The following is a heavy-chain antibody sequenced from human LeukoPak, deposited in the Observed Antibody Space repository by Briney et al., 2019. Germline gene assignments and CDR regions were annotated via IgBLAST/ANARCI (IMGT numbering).Heavy chain of an antibody. Sequence: PGGSLRLSCAASGFTFSSYSMNWVRQAPGKGLEWVSYISSSSSTIYYADSVKGRFTISRDNAKNSLYLQMNSLRAEDTAVYYCARVGGSSGWQYYLDYWGQGTLVTVSS. CDR1: GFTFSSYS. J-gene: IGHJ4*02. V-gene: IGHV3-48*01. D-gene: IGHD6-19*01. CDR2: ISSSSSTI. CDR3: ARVGGSSGWQYYLDY.